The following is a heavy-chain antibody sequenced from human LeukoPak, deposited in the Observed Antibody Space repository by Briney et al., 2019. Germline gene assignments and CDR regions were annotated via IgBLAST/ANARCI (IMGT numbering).Heavy chain of an antibody. CDR1: GGSISSHY. J-gene: IGHJ5*02. CDR3: ARGAVVPAATLRDNWFDP. CDR2: IYYSGST. Sequence: SETLSLTCTVSGGSISSHYRSWIRQPPGKGLEWIGYIYYSGSTNYNPSLKSRVTISVDTSKNQFSLKLSSVTAADTAVYYCARGAVVPAATLRDNWFDPWGQGTLVTVSS. V-gene: IGHV4-59*11. D-gene: IGHD2-2*01.